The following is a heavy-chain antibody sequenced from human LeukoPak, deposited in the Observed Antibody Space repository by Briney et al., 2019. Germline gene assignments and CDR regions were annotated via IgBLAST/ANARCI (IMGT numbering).Heavy chain of an antibody. Sequence: GGSLRLSCAASGFTFSGSAMHWVRQASGKGLEWVGRIRSKANSYATAYAASVKGRFTISRDDSKNTAYLQMNSLKTEDTAVYYCTRHSDTLTGYYYAFDIWGQGTMVTVSS. D-gene: IGHD3-9*01. J-gene: IGHJ3*02. CDR1: GFTFSGSA. V-gene: IGHV3-73*01. CDR3: TRHSDTLTGYYYAFDI. CDR2: IRSKANSYAT.